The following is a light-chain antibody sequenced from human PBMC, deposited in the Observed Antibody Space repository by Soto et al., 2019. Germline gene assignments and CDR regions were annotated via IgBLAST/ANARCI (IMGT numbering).Light chain of an antibody. CDR1: QSISSW. J-gene: IGKJ1*01. V-gene: IGKV1-5*01. CDR3: HQYNSYWET. CDR2: DAS. Sequence: DIQMTQSPSTLSASVGDRVTITCRASQSISSWLAWYQQKPGQAPKLLIYDASSLESGVPSRFSGSGSGTEFTLTNSSLQPDDFATYYCHQYNSYWETFGQGTK.